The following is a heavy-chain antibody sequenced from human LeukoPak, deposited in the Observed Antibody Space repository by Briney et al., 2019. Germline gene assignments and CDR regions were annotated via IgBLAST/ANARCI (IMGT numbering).Heavy chain of an antibody. J-gene: IGHJ4*02. Sequence: SVKVSCKASGGTFSSYAISWVRQAPGQGLEWMGGIIPIFGTANYAQKFQGRVTITTEESTSTAYMELSSLRSEDTAVYYCARSRIYCSSTSCPKKGGGYFDYWGQGTLVTVSS. CDR3: ARSRIYCSSTSCPKKGGGYFDY. CDR1: GGTFSSYA. V-gene: IGHV1-69*05. D-gene: IGHD2-2*01. CDR2: IIPIFGTA.